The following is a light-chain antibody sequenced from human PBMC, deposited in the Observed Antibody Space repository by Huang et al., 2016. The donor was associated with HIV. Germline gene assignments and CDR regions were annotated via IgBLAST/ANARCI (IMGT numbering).Light chain of an antibody. CDR1: QNVYSN. CDR2: GAS. Sequence: ETVMTQSPASLSVSPGERSTLSCRAGQNVYSNLAWYQHKPGQAPRLLIYGASTRATGVPDRFSGSGSGTEFALTISSLQSEDFAVYYCLQYYDWPPWTFGQGTKVEI. CDR3: LQYYDWPPWT. J-gene: IGKJ1*01. V-gene: IGKV3-15*01.